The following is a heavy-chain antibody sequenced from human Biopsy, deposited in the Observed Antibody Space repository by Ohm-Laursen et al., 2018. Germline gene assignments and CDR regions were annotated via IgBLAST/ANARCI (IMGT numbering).Heavy chain of an antibody. CDR1: GGSFTGHY. V-gene: IGHV4-59*11. D-gene: IGHD4-23*01. Sequence: SETLSLTCPVPGGSFTGHYWTWIRQPPGKGLEWIGHISHTGYTSYKSSLTSRVTISLDTSRKHFSLKLTSLAAADTAVYYCARGSNEYGGLYFPHWGQGTLVTVSS. CDR3: ARGSNEYGGLYFPH. CDR2: ISHTGYT. J-gene: IGHJ1*01.